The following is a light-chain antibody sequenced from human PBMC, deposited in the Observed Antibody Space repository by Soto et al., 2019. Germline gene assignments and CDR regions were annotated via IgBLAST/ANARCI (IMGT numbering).Light chain of an antibody. CDR2: DAS. CDR1: QNINTW. V-gene: IGKV1-5*01. J-gene: IGKJ2*01. CDR3: HQYYGYPYT. Sequence: DIQMTQSPSTLSASIGDRITITCRASQNINTWLAWYQQKPGRAPTVLIYDASSLESGVPSRISGSGSGTEFILTISSLQLDDLATYYCHQYYGYPYTFGQGTKLEIK.